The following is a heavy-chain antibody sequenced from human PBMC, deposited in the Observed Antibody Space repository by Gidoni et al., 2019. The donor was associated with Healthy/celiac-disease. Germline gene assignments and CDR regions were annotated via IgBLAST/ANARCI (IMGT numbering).Heavy chain of an antibody. D-gene: IGHD2-21*02. CDR2: ISSSSSYI. V-gene: IGHV3-21*01. Sequence: EVQLVESGGGLFKPGGSLRLSCAASGFTFSRYSMNWVRQAPGKGLEWVSAISSSSSYIYSADSVKGRFTISRDNAKNSLYLQMNSLRAEDTAVYYCARGVVTDTYFDYWGQGTLVTVSS. CDR3: ARGVVTDTYFDY. CDR1: GFTFSRYS. J-gene: IGHJ4*02.